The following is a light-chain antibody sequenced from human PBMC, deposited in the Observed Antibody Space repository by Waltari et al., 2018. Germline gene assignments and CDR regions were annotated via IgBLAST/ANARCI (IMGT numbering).Light chain of an antibody. CDR2: VNSDGSH. CDR3: QTGGHGTWV. CDR1: SGHINNV. V-gene: IGLV4-69*01. J-gene: IGLJ3*02. Sequence: QLVLTQSPSASASLGASVKLTCTLSSGHINNVIAWLQQRPEKGPRYLMKVNSDGSHNKGDEIPDRFSGPSSGAERYLTISSLQSEDEADYFCQTGGHGTWVFGGGTKLTVL.